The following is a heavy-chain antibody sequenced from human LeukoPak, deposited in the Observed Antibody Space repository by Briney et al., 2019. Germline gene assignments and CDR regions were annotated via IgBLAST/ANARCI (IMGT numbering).Heavy chain of an antibody. CDR2: IYYSGST. D-gene: IGHD5-18*01. J-gene: IGHJ4*02. V-gene: IGHV4-39*07. Sequence: PSQTLSLTCTVSGGSITSSSYYWGWIRQPPGKGLEWIGSIYYSGSTYYNPSLKSRVTISVDTSKNQFSLRLSSVTAADTAVYYCARVTPKELGYSYGYYWGQGTLVTVSS. CDR1: GGSITSSSYY. CDR3: ARVTPKELGYSYGYY.